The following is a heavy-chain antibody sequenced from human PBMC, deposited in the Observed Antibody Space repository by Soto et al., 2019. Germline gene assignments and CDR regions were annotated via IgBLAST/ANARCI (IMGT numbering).Heavy chain of an antibody. CDR2: IYNIIGST. V-gene: IGHV4-59*08. D-gene: IGHD6-19*01. Sequence: SETLPDTYSVSGGSIRGEQWILCRQPPGKGLEWIGYIYNIIGSTSYNPSLRSRVTMSIDTSQEQFSLRLSSVTATDTAVYYCARHVNLPLAGTGCDSWGRGTLVT. J-gene: IGHJ4*02. CDR3: ARHVNLPLAGTGCDS. CDR1: GGSIRGEQ.